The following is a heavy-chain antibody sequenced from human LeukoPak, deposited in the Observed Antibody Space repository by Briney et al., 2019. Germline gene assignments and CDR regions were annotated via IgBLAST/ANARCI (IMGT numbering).Heavy chain of an antibody. CDR1: GFTFSSYW. J-gene: IGHJ5*01. V-gene: IGHV3-48*04. CDR3: ARDREQWLGRRWFDS. Sequence: GGSLRLSCAASGFTFSSYWMSWVRQAPGKGREWVSYISRSDSTIYYADSVKGRFTISRDNAKNSLYLQMNSLRAEDTAVYYCARDREQWLGRRWFDSWGQGTLVTVSS. D-gene: IGHD6-19*01. CDR2: ISRSDSTI.